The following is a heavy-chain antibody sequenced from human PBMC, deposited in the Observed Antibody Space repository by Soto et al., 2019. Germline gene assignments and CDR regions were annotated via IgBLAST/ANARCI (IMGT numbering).Heavy chain of an antibody. CDR2: IYYDGST. CDR1: GGSINSNNYY. J-gene: IGHJ4*02. CDR3: AKVVVAATRHTDFDS. Sequence: SETLSLTCTVSGGSINSNNYYWAWIRQPPGKGLAWIASIYYDGSTYCNPSLKSRVTISIDTSKNQFSLRLRSVTAADTAIYYCAKVVVAATRHTDFDSWGQGTLVTVSS. D-gene: IGHD2-15*01. V-gene: IGHV4-39*01.